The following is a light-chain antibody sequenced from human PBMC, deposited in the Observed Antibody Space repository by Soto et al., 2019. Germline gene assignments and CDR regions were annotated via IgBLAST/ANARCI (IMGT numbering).Light chain of an antibody. CDR2: RAS. CDR3: QQYNSYPRT. V-gene: IGKV1-5*03. J-gene: IGKJ1*01. Sequence: DIQMTQSPSTLSASVGDRVTITCRSSQTISSSLAWYQKKPGKAPKLLIYRASNLERGVPSRFSGSGSGAEVTLTISSLQPDDCATYYCQQYNSYPRTCGQGTKVEVK. CDR1: QTISSS.